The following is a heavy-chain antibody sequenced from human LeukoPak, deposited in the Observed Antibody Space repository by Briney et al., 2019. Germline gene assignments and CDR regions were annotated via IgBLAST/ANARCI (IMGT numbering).Heavy chain of an antibody. D-gene: IGHD6-6*01. Sequence: SETLSLTCTVSGGSISNYYWTWNRQPPGKGLEWIGHIYYIGSTNYNPSLKSRVTISLDTSKKQFSLKLSSVTAADTAVYYCARWEYASSWFDPWGQGTLVTVSS. CDR3: ARWEYASSWFDP. V-gene: IGHV4-59*08. CDR1: GGSISNYY. J-gene: IGHJ5*02. CDR2: IYYIGST.